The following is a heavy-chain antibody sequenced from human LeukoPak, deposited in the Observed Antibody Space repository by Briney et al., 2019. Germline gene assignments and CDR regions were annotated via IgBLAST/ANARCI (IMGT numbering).Heavy chain of an antibody. J-gene: IGHJ4*02. CDR1: GFTFNTYT. CDR3: ARVLTFSGSFEDY. CDR2: ITSTGTST. Sequence: PGGSLRLSCAASGFTFNTYTMNWVRQAPGKGLEWVSSITSTGTSTYYTDSVKGRFTISRDNAKNSLFLQMNSLRAEDTAVYYCARVLTFSGSFEDYWGQGTLVTVSS. V-gene: IGHV3-48*01. D-gene: IGHD6-19*01.